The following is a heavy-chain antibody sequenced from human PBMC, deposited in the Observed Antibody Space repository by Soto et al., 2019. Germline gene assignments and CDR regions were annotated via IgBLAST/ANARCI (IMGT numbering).Heavy chain of an antibody. CDR3: ARTGTTIFGVAIIELPYGMDV. Sequence: ASVKVSCKASGYTFTSYYMHWVRQAPGQGLEWMGIINPSGGSTSYAQKFQGRVTMTRDTSTSTVYMELSSLRSEDTAVYYCARTGTTIFGVAIIELPYGMDVWGQGTTVTVSS. D-gene: IGHD3-3*01. V-gene: IGHV1-46*01. J-gene: IGHJ6*02. CDR1: GYTFTSYY. CDR2: INPSGGST.